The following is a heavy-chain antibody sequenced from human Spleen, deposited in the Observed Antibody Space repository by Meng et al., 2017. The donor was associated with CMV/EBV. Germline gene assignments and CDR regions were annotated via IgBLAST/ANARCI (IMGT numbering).Heavy chain of an antibody. J-gene: IGHJ4*02. CDR2: ISSSSSYI. Sequence: FNFSSYSMNWVRQAPGKGLEWVSSISSSSSYIYYADSVKGRFTISRDNAKNSLYLQMNSLRAEDTAVYYCARASYSSSWYGTGFDYWGQGTLVTVSS. D-gene: IGHD6-13*01. V-gene: IGHV3-21*01. CDR1: FNFSSYS. CDR3: ARASYSSSWYGTGFDY.